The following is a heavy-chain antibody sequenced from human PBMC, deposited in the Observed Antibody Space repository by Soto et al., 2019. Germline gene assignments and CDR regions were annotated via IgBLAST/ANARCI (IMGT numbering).Heavy chain of an antibody. Sequence: QVQLVQSGPEVKNPGASVKVSCKASGYTFKNYGIKWVRQAPGQGLEWVGWITTYNGNRYSAEKFQGRVTMTTHTSTSTTYMVLKSLTSDDTGVYYCARDAQPKGVAADGASDYWGQGTLVTVSS. J-gene: IGHJ4*02. CDR3: ARDAQPKGVAADGASDY. D-gene: IGHD6-19*01. V-gene: IGHV1-18*01. CDR2: ITTYNGNR. CDR1: GYTFKNYG.